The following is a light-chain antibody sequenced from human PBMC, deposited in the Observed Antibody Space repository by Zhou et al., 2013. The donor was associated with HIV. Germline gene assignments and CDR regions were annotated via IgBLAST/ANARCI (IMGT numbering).Light chain of an antibody. V-gene: IGKV1-39*01. J-gene: IGKJ1*01. CDR3: QQSYTTPWT. CDR1: QSIRSD. Sequence: DIQMTQSPSSLSASVGDRVTITCRASQSIRSDLNWYQQKPGKAPKLLIYGASSLQSGVPSRFSGSGSGTDFTLTISSLQPEDFATYYCQQSYTTPWTFGQGTKVEIK. CDR2: GAS.